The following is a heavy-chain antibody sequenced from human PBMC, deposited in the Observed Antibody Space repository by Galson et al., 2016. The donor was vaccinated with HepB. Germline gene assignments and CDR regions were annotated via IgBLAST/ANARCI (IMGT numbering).Heavy chain of an antibody. J-gene: IGHJ5*02. V-gene: IGHV3-49*03. CDR1: GFYFGDHA. Sequence: SLRLSCAASGFYFGDHAMGWFRQAPGKGLEWVGFIRSKPYGGTQEYAASVRGRFTISRDDAKSIAYLQISSLQTEDTAVYFCAKDSGAALAGTGHLWLDPWGQGTLVTVSS. CDR2: IRSKPYGGTQ. CDR3: AKDSGAALAGTGHLWLDP. D-gene: IGHD6-19*01.